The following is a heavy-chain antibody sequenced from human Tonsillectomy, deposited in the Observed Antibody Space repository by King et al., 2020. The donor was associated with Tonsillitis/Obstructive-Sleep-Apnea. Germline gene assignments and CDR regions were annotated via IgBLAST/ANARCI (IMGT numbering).Heavy chain of an antibody. CDR2: IYSGGST. CDR1: GFTVSSNY. D-gene: IGHD3-16*02. CDR3: ARDHIVITFGGVIVMGDY. V-gene: IGHV3-66*01. Sequence: QLVQSGGGLVQPGGSLRLSCAASGFTVSSNYMSWVRQAPGKGLEWVSVIYSGGSTYYADSVKGRYTISRDNSKNTLYPQMKSLRAEYTAVYYCARDHIVITFGGVIVMGDYWGQGTLVTVSS. J-gene: IGHJ4*02.